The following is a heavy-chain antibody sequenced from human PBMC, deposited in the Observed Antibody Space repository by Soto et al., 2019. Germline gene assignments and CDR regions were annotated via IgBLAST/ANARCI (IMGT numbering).Heavy chain of an antibody. V-gene: IGHV1-18*01. J-gene: IGHJ6*02. CDR2: ISAYNGNT. D-gene: IGHD6-6*01. CDR1: GYSFTTYG. Sequence: QVQLVQSGGEVKKPGASVKVSCKTSGYSFTTYGISWVRQAPGQGLEWMGWISAYNGNTNYAQKLQGRVTMTTDTSTSTAYIEQRSLRSGDTDVNYWAREAPAHYYYHGMTVWGRGSTVTVSS. CDR3: AREAPAHYYYHGMTV.